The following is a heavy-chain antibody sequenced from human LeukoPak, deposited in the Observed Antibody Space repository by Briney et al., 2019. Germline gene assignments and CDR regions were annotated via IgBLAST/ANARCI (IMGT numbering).Heavy chain of an antibody. V-gene: IGHV4-31*03. J-gene: IGHJ4*02. D-gene: IGHD2-2*01. Sequence: SQTLSLTCTVSGGSISSGGYYWSWIRQHPGKGLEWIGYIYYSGSTYYNPSLKSRVTISVDTSKNQFSLKLSSVTAADTAVYYCARGGRKYQLLHTVDYWGQGTLVTVSS. CDR3: ARGGRKYQLLHTVDY. CDR1: GGSISSGGYY. CDR2: IYYSGST.